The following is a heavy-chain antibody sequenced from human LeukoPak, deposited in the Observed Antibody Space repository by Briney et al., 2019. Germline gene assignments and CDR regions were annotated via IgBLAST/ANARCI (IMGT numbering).Heavy chain of an antibody. CDR2: INPNSGGT. Sequence: GASVKVSCKASGYTFTGYYMHWVRQAPGQGLEWMGWINPNSGGTNYAQKFQGRVTMTRDTSISTAYMELSRLRSDDTAVYYCARDPRNIVVVVAATRDYGMDVWGQGTTVTVSS. J-gene: IGHJ6*02. V-gene: IGHV1-2*02. CDR1: GYTFTGYY. CDR3: ARDPRNIVVVVAATRDYGMDV. D-gene: IGHD2-15*01.